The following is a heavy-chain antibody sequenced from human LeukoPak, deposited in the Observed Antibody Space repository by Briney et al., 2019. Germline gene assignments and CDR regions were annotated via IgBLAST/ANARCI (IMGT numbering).Heavy chain of an antibody. Sequence: PGGSLRLSCAASGFTFSSYSMNWVRQAPGKGLVWVSRINSDGSSTSYADSVKGRFTISRDNAKNTLYLQMNSLRAEDTAVYYCARDMPSGQWLVPHDYWGQGTLVAVSS. CDR2: INSDGSST. J-gene: IGHJ4*02. D-gene: IGHD6-19*01. CDR3: ARDMPSGQWLVPHDY. V-gene: IGHV3-74*01. CDR1: GFTFSSYS.